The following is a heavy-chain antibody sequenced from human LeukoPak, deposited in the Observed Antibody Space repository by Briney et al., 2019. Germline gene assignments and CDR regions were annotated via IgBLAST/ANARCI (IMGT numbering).Heavy chain of an antibody. J-gene: IGHJ3*02. CDR1: GGTFSSYA. Sequence: SVKVSCKASGGTFSSYAVSWVRQAPGQGLEWMGGIIPIFGTANYAQKFQGGVTITTDESTSTAYMELSSLRSEDTAVYYCARGRDDAFDIWGQGTMVTVSS. CDR2: IIPIFGTA. CDR3: ARGRDDAFDI. V-gene: IGHV1-69*05.